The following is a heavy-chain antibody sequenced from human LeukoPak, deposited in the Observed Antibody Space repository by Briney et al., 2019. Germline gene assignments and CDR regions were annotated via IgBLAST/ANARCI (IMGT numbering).Heavy chain of an antibody. J-gene: IGHJ5*02. Sequence: SETLSLTCTVSGGSISTTNCYWGWIRQSPGKGLEWIGSLYYSGNTYYNPSLKSRVTKSVDTSKNQFSLNLTSVTAADTAVYYCVGLRYLEWLWSWGQGTLVTVSS. V-gene: IGHV4-39*07. CDR1: GGSISTTNCY. CDR2: LYYSGNT. CDR3: VGLRYLEWLWS. D-gene: IGHD3-3*01.